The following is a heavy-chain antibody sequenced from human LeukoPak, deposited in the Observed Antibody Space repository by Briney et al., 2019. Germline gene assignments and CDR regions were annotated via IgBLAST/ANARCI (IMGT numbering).Heavy chain of an antibody. CDR3: AKHPYDSSGYYYELDY. CDR1: GFTFSSYA. Sequence: PGGSLRLSCAASGFTFSSYAMSWVRQAPGKGLEWVSAISGSGGSTYYADSVKCRFTISRDNSKNTLYLQMNSLRAEDTAVYYCAKHPYDSSGYYYELDYWGQGTLVTVSS. J-gene: IGHJ4*02. CDR2: ISGSGGST. D-gene: IGHD3-22*01. V-gene: IGHV3-23*01.